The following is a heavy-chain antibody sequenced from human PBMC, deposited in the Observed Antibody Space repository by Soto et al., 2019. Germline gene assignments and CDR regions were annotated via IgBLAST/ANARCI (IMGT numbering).Heavy chain of an antibody. Sequence: EVQLVESGGGLVQPGGSLRLSCVASGFTFSSSEMYWVRQAPGKGLEWVSYIHPAGQPILFADSVKGRFTISRDNAKKSVYLHMNSLRAEDTAVYYCARRGSTWGQGTLVTVSS. CDR2: IHPAGQPI. V-gene: IGHV3-48*03. D-gene: IGHD2-2*01. J-gene: IGHJ3*01. CDR1: GFTFSSSE. CDR3: ARRGST.